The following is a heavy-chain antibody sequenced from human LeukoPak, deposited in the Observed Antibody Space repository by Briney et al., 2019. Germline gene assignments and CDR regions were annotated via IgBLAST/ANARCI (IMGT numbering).Heavy chain of an antibody. CDR3: ATVSIAAAGTDFDY. CDR2: VDPEDGET. J-gene: IGHJ4*02. CDR1: RYTFTDYY. D-gene: IGHD6-13*01. Sequence: ASVKVSCKFSRYTFTDYYMHWVQQAPGKGLEWMGLVDPEDGETIYAEKFQGRVTITADTSTDTAYMELSSLRSEDTAVYYCATVSIAAAGTDFDYWGQGTLVTVSS. V-gene: IGHV1-69-2*01.